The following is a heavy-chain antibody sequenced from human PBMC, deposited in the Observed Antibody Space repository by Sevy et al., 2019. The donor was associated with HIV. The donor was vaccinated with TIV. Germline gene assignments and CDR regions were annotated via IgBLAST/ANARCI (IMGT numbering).Heavy chain of an antibody. CDR3: AKGLILELSWYGMDV. Sequence: GGSLRLTCAASGFTVSNKFMNWVRRAPGKGLEWVSVLYSDGNTYYADSVKGRFTISRDNSKNTVHLQMNSLRTEDTAVYYCAKGLILELSWYGMDVWVQGTKVTVSS. CDR1: GFTVSNKF. CDR2: LYSDGNT. D-gene: IGHD3-3*01. V-gene: IGHV3-53*01. J-gene: IGHJ6*02.